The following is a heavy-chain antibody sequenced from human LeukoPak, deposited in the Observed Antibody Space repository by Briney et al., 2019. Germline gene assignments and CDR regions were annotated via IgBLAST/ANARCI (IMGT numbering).Heavy chain of an antibody. J-gene: IGHJ4*02. Sequence: SETLSLTCTVSGSSISSSSYYWGWIRQPPGKGLEWIGSIYYSGSTYYNPSLKSRVTISVDTSKNQFSLKLSSVTAADTAVYFCARVAAAGNYYFDYWGQGTLVTVSS. CDR2: IYYSGST. CDR1: GSSISSSSYY. V-gene: IGHV4-39*07. D-gene: IGHD6-13*01. CDR3: ARVAAAGNYYFDY.